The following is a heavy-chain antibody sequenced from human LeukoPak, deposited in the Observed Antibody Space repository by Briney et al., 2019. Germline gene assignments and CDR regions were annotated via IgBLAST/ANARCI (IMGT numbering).Heavy chain of an antibody. CDR3: ARSPSGDVDTAMVMYYHYGMDV. D-gene: IGHD5-18*01. CDR1: GGTFSSHT. Sequence: ASVKVSCKASGGTFSSHTISWVRQAPEQGLEWMGRIIPLFGIVNYAQKFQDRVTITADKSPSTAYMEVSSLRSEDTAVYYCARSPSGDVDTAMVMYYHYGMDVWGQGTTVTVSS. V-gene: IGHV1-69*02. J-gene: IGHJ6*02. CDR2: IIPLFGIV.